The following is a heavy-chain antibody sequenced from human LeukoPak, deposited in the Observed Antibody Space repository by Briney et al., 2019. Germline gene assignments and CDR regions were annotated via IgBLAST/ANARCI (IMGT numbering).Heavy chain of an antibody. Sequence: PSETLSLTCAVYGGSFSGYYWSWIRQPPGKGLEWIGEINHSGSTNYNPSLKSRVTISVDTSKDQFSLKLSSVTAADTAVYYCAREAGPDFDYWGQGTLVTVSS. CDR2: INHSGST. CDR3: AREAGPDFDY. CDR1: GGSFSGYY. V-gene: IGHV4-34*09. J-gene: IGHJ4*02. D-gene: IGHD6-13*01.